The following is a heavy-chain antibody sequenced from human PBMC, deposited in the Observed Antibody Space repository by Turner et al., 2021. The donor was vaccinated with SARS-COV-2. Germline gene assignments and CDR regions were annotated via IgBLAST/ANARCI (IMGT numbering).Heavy chain of an antibody. CDR1: GFTFANAW. D-gene: IGHD3-16*01. CDR3: VGAFLGN. CDR2: IASNTDGGAT. Sequence: EVQLVESGGDLVKPGGSLRLHCAASGFTFANAWMSWVRQAPGKGLEWVGHIASNTDGGATYYAAPVKGRFTISRDDSKTTLFLQMTSLKAEDTAVYYCVGAFLGNWGQGTLVTVSS. V-gene: IGHV3-15*04. J-gene: IGHJ4*02.